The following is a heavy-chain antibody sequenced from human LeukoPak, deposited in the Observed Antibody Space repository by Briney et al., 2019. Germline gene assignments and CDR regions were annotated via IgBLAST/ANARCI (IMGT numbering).Heavy chain of an antibody. CDR3: ARGPFMPNPWFNP. CDR2: ISPNNGGT. J-gene: IGHJ5*02. Sequence: ASVKVSCKASGYTFTGCYMHWVRQAPGQGLEWMGWISPNNGGTNYAQKLQGRVTITRDTSIGTAYMELSRLSSDDTAVYYCARGPFMPNPWFNPWGQGTLVTVSS. CDR1: GYTFTGCY. V-gene: IGHV1-2*02. D-gene: IGHD2-2*01.